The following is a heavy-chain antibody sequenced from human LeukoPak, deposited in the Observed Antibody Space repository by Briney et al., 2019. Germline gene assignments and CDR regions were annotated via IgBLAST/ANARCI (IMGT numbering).Heavy chain of an antibody. J-gene: IGHJ5*02. D-gene: IGHD6-19*01. Sequence: SGTLSLTCAVYGGSFSGYYWSWIRQPPGKGLEWIGEINHSGSTNYNPSLKSRVTISVDTSKNQFSLKLSSVTAADTAVYYCARNIAVAGSVWFDPWGQGTLVTVSS. V-gene: IGHV4-34*01. CDR1: GGSFSGYY. CDR2: INHSGST. CDR3: ARNIAVAGSVWFDP.